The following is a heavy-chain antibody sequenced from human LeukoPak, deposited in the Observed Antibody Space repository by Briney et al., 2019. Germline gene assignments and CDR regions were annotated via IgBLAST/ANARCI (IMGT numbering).Heavy chain of an antibody. J-gene: IGHJ4*02. CDR1: GGSISSYY. CDR2: ICYSGST. Sequence: SETLSLTCTVSGGSISSYYWSWIRQPPGKGLEWIGYICYSGSTNYNPSLKSRVTISVDTSKNQFSLKLSSVTAADTAVYYCARVRYYGSGSPSFDYWGQGTLVTVSS. D-gene: IGHD3-10*01. V-gene: IGHV4-59*01. CDR3: ARVRYYGSGSPSFDY.